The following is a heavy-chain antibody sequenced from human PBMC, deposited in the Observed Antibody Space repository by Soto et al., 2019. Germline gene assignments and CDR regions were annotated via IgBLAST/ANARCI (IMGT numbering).Heavy chain of an antibody. J-gene: IGHJ4*02. V-gene: IGHV1-46*01. D-gene: IGHD2-21*02. CDR2: VNPSGGHT. CDR1: GDTFTDYY. Sequence: QVQLMQSGAEVKKPGASVKVSCKASGDTFTDYYIHWVRQAPGQGLEWMGTVNPSGGHTTYAQHFLGRVTXAXGXAXXTLCMELTSLTSADTAIYYCARGGHVVVVTAALDYWGQGTLVTVSS. CDR3: ARGGHVVVVTAALDY.